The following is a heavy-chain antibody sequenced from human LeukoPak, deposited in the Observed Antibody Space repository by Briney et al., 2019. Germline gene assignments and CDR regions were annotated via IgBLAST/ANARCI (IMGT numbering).Heavy chain of an antibody. CDR3: ARDLVPRTNTVVWRGDDY. D-gene: IGHD4-23*01. Sequence: GASVKVSCKASGYTFTGYYMHWVRQAPGQGLEWMGWINPNSGGTNYAQKFQGRVTMTRDTSISTAYMELSRLRSDDTAVYYCARDLVPRTNTVVWRGDDYWGQGTLVTVSS. J-gene: IGHJ4*02. V-gene: IGHV1-2*02. CDR1: GYTFTGYY. CDR2: INPNSGGT.